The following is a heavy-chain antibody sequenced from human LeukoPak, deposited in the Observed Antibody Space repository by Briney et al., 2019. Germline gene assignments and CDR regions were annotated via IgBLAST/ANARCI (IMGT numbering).Heavy chain of an antibody. V-gene: IGHV3-30*03. CDR3: ARDGNSPADY. D-gene: IGHD4-23*01. CDR1: GFGFGSSV. CDR2: ISHDGSDK. Sequence: GGSLRLSCAVPGFGFGSSVMHWIRQGQGKGLEWVAVISHDGSDKFYADSVKGRFTISRDNSNNILYLQMNNLRPEDTAVYYCARDGNSPADYWGQGTLVTVSS. J-gene: IGHJ4*02.